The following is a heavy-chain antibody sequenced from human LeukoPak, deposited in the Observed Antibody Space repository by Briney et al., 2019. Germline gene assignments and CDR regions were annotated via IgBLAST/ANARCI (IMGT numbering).Heavy chain of an antibody. V-gene: IGHV1-2*02. J-gene: IGHJ3*02. Sequence: GASVKVSCKASGYTFTGYYMHWVRQAPGQGLEWMGWINPNSGGTNYAQKFQGRVTMTRDTSISTAYMELSRLRSDDTAVYYCARARYYDFWSGRRDHDAFDIWGQGTMVTVSS. CDR3: ARARYYDFWSGRRDHDAFDI. CDR1: GYTFTGYY. CDR2: INPNSGGT. D-gene: IGHD3-3*01.